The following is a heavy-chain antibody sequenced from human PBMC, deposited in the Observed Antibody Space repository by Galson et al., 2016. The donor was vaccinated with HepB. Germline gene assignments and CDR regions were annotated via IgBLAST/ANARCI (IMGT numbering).Heavy chain of an antibody. J-gene: IGHJ6*02. D-gene: IGHD6-13*01. CDR2: IYPGDSDT. Sequence: QSGAEVKKPGESLKISCKGSGYNFTNYWIGWVRQMPGKGLEWMGMIYPGDSDTRYRPSFQGQVTISADKSIGSAYLHWSSLEASDTAMYYCARHSLPGRPADGRGYYYYYYGVDVWGQGTTVTVSS. CDR3: ARHSLPGRPADGRGYYYYYYGVDV. V-gene: IGHV5-51*01. CDR1: GYNFTNYW.